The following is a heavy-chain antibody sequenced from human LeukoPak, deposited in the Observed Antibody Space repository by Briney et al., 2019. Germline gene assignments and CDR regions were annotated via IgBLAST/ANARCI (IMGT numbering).Heavy chain of an antibody. Sequence: PGGSLRLSCAASGFTFSSYGMHWVRQAPGKGLEWVAFIRYDGSNKYYADSVKGRFTISRDNSKNTLYLQMNSLRAEDTAVYYCAKGRTSELLWFGEPKDYWGQGTLVTVSS. V-gene: IGHV3-30*02. D-gene: IGHD3-10*01. CDR3: AKGRTSELLWFGEPKDY. J-gene: IGHJ4*02. CDR2: IRYDGSNK. CDR1: GFTFSSYG.